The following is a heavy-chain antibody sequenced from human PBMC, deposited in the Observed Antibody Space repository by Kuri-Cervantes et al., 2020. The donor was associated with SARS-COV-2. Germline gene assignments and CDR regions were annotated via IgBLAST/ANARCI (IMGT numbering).Heavy chain of an antibody. CDR3: ARDRGSSGWSWVYYYYGMDV. D-gene: IGHD6-19*01. CDR2: ISAYHGNT. V-gene: IGHV1-18*01. CDR1: GYTFTSYG. Sequence: ASVKVSCKASGYTFTSYGISWVRQAPGQGLEWMGWISAYHGNTNYAQKLQGRVTMTTDTSTSTAYMELRSLRSDDTAVYYCARDRGSSGWSWVYYYYGMDVWGQGTTVTVSS. J-gene: IGHJ6*02.